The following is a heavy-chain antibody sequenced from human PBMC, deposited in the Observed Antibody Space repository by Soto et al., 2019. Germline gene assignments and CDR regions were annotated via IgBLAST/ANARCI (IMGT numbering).Heavy chain of an antibody. CDR1: GGSISSYY. Sequence: SETLSLTCTVSGGSISSYYWSWIRQPPGKGLEWIGYIYYSGSTYYNPSLKSRVTISVDTSKNQFSLKLSSVTAADTAVYYCARSSSWYYLYYFDYWGQGTLVTVSS. D-gene: IGHD6-13*01. V-gene: IGHV4-59*12. CDR3: ARSSSWYYLYYFDY. J-gene: IGHJ4*02. CDR2: IYYSGST.